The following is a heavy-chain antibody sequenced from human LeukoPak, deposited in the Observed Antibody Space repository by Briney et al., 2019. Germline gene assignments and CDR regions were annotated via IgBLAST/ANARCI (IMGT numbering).Heavy chain of an antibody. D-gene: IGHD6-13*01. V-gene: IGHV3-30*02. CDR1: GFTFSSYC. J-gene: IGHJ4*01. CDR2: IRYHGSNK. CDR3: ASKRAGKFDY. Sequence: PGGSLRLSCAASGFTFSSYCMHWVRQAPGKGLEWVSYIRYHGSNKYYADSVKGRFTISRDNSKNTLYLQMNSMRAEDTSMYYFASKRAGKFDYGGQATLVTVS.